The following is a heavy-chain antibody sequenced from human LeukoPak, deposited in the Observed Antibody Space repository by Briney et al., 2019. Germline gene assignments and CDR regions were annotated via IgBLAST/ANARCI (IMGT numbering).Heavy chain of an antibody. Sequence: PSETLSLTCAVYGGSFSGYYWSWIRQPPGKGLEWIGEINHSGSTNYNPSLKSRVTISVDTSKNQFSLKLSSVTAADTAVYYCARLAFYDSSGYYFDYWGQGTLVTVSS. CDR3: ARLAFYDSSGYYFDY. D-gene: IGHD3-22*01. CDR2: INHSGST. CDR1: GGSFSGYY. J-gene: IGHJ4*02. V-gene: IGHV4-34*01.